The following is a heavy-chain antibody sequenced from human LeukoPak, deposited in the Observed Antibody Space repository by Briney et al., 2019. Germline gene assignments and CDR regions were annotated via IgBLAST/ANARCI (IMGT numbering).Heavy chain of an antibody. CDR1: GFTFSSYS. J-gene: IGHJ4*02. D-gene: IGHD3-9*01. CDR2: IKQDGSEK. Sequence: GGSLRLSCAASGFTFSSYSMNWVRQAPGKGLEWVANIKQDGSEKYYVDSVKGRFTISRDNAKNSLYLQMNSLRAEDTAVYYCARASELLYDILPNYFDYWGQGTLVTVSS. V-gene: IGHV3-7*04. CDR3: ARASELLYDILPNYFDY.